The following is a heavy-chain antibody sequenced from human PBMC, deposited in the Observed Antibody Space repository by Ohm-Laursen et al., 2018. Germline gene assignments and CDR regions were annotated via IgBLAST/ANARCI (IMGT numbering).Heavy chain of an antibody. CDR2: INHSGRT. CDR3: ARYSPVEMIIRGAFDI. CDR1: GGSFSGYD. V-gene: IGHV4-34*01. D-gene: IGHD5-24*01. Sequence: SETLSLTCAVYGGSFSGYDWSWIRQPPGKGLEWIGEINHSGRTNYNPSLKSRVIISVDTSKNQVSPRMSPVTAADTAVYYCARYSPVEMIIRGAFDIWGQGTMVTVSS. J-gene: IGHJ3*02.